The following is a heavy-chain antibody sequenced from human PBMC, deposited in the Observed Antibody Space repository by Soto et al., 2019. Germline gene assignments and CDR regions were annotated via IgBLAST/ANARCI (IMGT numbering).Heavy chain of an antibody. CDR1: GFSLSTTGVG. CDR3: GHRGLPPPGAEDINSFDP. D-gene: IGHD2-15*01. J-gene: IGHJ5*02. Sequence: QITLKESGPTLLKPTQTLKLTCTFSGFSLSTTGVGVGWIRQPPGKPLQWLGLIYWDDDKRYRPSLKSRLTINKDTSKNQVVLTMKYMDPVDTATYYCGHRGLPPPGAEDINSFDPGGPGTLVTVSS. V-gene: IGHV2-5*02. CDR2: IYWDDDK.